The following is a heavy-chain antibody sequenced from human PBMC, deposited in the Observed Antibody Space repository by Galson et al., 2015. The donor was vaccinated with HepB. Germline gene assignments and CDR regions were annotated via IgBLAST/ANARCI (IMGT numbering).Heavy chain of an antibody. CDR3: ARGAPPYYDILTGNMDV. J-gene: IGHJ6*03. CDR2: INPSGGST. D-gene: IGHD3-9*01. V-gene: IGHV1-46*03. Sequence: SVKVSCKASGYTFTSYYMHWVRQAPGQGLEWMGIINPSGGSTSYAQKFQGRVTMTRDTSTSTVYMELSSLRSEDTAVYYCARGAPPYYDILTGNMDVWGKGTTVTVSS. CDR1: GYTFTSYY.